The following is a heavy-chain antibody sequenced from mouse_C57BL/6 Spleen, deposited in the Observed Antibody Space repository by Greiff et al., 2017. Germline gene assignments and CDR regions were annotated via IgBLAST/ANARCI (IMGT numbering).Heavy chain of an antibody. J-gene: IGHJ1*03. CDR3: ARRDYSDHRYFDV. CDR1: GYAFSSSW. CDR2: IYPGDGDT. V-gene: IGHV1-82*01. D-gene: IGHD2-13*01. Sequence: VQLQQSGPELVKPGASVKISCKASGYAFSSSWMNWVKQRPGKGLEWIGRIYPGDGDTTYNGKFKGKATLTADKSSSTADMQLSSLTSEDSAVYCCARRDYSDHRYFDVWGTGTTVTVSS.